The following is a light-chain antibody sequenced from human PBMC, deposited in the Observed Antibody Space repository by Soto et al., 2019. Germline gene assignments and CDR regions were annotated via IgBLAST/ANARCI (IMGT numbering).Light chain of an antibody. CDR1: NSNIGRNY. CDR3: ATWDNTLSVEV. CDR2: GNI. J-gene: IGLJ3*02. Sequence: QSVLTQPPSVSAAPGQKVTISCFGSNSNIGRNYVSWYQQLPGTAPKLLIYGNINRHSGITDRISGSKSGTSATLGITGLQPGDEADYYCATWDNTLSVEVFGGGTKLTVL. V-gene: IGLV1-51*01.